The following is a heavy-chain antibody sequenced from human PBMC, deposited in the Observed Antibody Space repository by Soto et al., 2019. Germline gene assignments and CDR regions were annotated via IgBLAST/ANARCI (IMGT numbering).Heavy chain of an antibody. CDR1: GFTFSSYP. CDR3: AKDNWNPRNYYYYMDV. CDR2: IRGTGGST. Sequence: GGSLRLSCAASGFTFSSYPMSWVRPAPGKGLEWVTAIRGTGGSTYYGDGVKGRFTISRDNSKNTLYLQMNSLRAEDTAVYYCAKDNWNPRNYYYYMDVWGKGTTVTVSS. V-gene: IGHV3-23*01. D-gene: IGHD1-20*01. J-gene: IGHJ6*03.